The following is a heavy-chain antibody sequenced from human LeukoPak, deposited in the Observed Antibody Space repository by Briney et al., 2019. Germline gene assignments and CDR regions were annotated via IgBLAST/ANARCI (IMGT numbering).Heavy chain of an antibody. D-gene: IGHD3-16*02. CDR2: INHSGST. CDR1: GGSFSGYF. V-gene: IGHV4-34*01. Sequence: SETLSLTCAVYGGSFSGYFWSWIRQSPGKGLEWIGEINHSGSTNYNPSLKSRVTISVDTSENQFSLKLTSVTAADTAVYYCARPYYDYIWGSYRYGGFDFWSQGTLVIVSS. CDR3: ARPYYDYIWGSYRYGGFDF. J-gene: IGHJ4*02.